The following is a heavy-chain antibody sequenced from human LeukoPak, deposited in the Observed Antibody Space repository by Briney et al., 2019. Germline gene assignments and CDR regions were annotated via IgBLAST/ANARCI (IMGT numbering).Heavy chain of an antibody. D-gene: IGHD2-15*01. CDR2: IYNSGST. Sequence: SETLSLTCTVSDGSVSSGGYYWSWVRQPPGKGLGWLGYIYNSGSTNYNPSLKSRVTMSVDTSKNQFSLKLSSVTAADTAVYYCARGVITLGYYFDYWGQGTLVTVSS. J-gene: IGHJ4*02. CDR1: DGSVSSGGYY. V-gene: IGHV4-61*08. CDR3: ARGVITLGYYFDY.